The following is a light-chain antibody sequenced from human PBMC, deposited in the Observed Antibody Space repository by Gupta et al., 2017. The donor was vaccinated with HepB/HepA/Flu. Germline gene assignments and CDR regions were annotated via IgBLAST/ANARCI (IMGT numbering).Light chain of an antibody. V-gene: IGLV4-69*01. Sequence: QLVLTQSPSASASLGASVKLTCTLSSGHSTYAIAWHQQQPEKGPRYLMKLNSDGSHSKGDGIPDRFSGSSSGAERDLTISSLQSEDEADYYCQTWGTGIVLFGGGTKLTVL. CDR1: SGHSTYA. CDR3: QTWGTGIVL. J-gene: IGLJ3*02. CDR2: LNSDGSH.